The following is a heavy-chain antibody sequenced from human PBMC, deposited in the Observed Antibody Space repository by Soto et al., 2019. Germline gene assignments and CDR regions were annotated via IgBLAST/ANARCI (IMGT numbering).Heavy chain of an antibody. V-gene: IGHV1-18*01. CDR3: GREGQQRAQEDYYQFNGMDV. J-gene: IGHJ6*02. CDR1: GYNFTRFG. D-gene: IGHD6-13*01. CDR2: MGAHSGHT. Sequence: QFQLVQSGAEVKKPGASVKVSCKASGYNFTRFGISWVRQAPGHGLEWMGWMGAHSGHTRQAQKFQGRLTMTTDASMKTAYMDLRSLTSDDTALYYCGREGQQRAQEDYYQFNGMDVWGHGTTVIVSS.